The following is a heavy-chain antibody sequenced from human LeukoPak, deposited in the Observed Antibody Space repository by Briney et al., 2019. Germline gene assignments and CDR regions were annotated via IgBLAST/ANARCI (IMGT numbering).Heavy chain of an antibody. J-gene: IGHJ4*02. V-gene: IGHV1-24*01. Sequence: ASVRISCKISGHALIDLAMHWVRQAPGKELEWMGGFDPEDGDTLYAQKFQGRVTMTEDTSTDTAYMELTSLASDDTAVYYCASPTSGLSFDHWGQGTLVTVSS. CDR1: GHALIDLA. CDR2: FDPEDGDT. CDR3: ASPTSGLSFDH. D-gene: IGHD3-16*01.